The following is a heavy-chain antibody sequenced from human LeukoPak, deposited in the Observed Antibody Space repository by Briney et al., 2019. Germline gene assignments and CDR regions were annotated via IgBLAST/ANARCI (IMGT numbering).Heavy chain of an antibody. V-gene: IGHV3-7*01. D-gene: IGHD6-19*01. J-gene: IGHJ4*02. CDR3: ATYSSGWSLGGY. Sequence: GGSLRLSCEASGFTFSTYWMTWLRQAPGKGLEWVANIKQDGSEKYYVDSVKGRFSISRDNAKNSLYLQMNSLRAEDTAVYYCATYSSGWSLGGYWGQGTLVTVSS. CDR2: IKQDGSEK. CDR1: GFTFSTYW.